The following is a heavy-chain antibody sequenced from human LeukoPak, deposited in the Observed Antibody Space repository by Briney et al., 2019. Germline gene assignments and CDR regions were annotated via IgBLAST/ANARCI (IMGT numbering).Heavy chain of an antibody. D-gene: IGHD3-16*01. Sequence: GGSLRLSCAASGFTFSCYGMHWVRQAPGKGLEWVAFIRYDGSNKYYADSVKGRFTISRDNSKNTLYLQMNSLRAEDTAVYYCAKPGGAGYYYMDVWGKGTTVTVSS. J-gene: IGHJ6*03. V-gene: IGHV3-30*02. CDR1: GFTFSCYG. CDR2: IRYDGSNK. CDR3: AKPGGAGYYYMDV.